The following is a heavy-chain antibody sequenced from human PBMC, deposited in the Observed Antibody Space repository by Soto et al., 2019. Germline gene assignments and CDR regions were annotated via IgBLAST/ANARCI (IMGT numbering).Heavy chain of an antibody. J-gene: IGHJ5*02. CDR2: IYYSGST. Sequence: SETLSLTCTVSGGSISSYYWSWIRQPPGKGLEWIGYIYYSGSTNYNPSLKSRVTISVDTSKNQFSLKLSSVTAADTAVYYCARSEDLVPYYYDSSGYWFDPWGQGTLVTVSS. CDR3: ARSEDLVPYYYDSSGYWFDP. V-gene: IGHV4-59*08. D-gene: IGHD3-22*01. CDR1: GGSISSYY.